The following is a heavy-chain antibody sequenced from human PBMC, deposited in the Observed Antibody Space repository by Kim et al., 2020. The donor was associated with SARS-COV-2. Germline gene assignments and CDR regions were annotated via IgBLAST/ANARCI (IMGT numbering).Heavy chain of an antibody. J-gene: IGHJ6*02. Sequence: SVKVSCNASGGTFSSYAISWVRQAPGQGLEWMGGIIPIFGTANYAQKFQGRVTITADESTSTAYMELSSLRSEDTAVYYCARTQRGGYYYYYGMDVWGQGTTVTVSS. CDR2: IIPIFGTA. CDR3: ARTQRGGYYYYYGMDV. V-gene: IGHV1-69*13. D-gene: IGHD1-1*01. CDR1: GGTFSSYA.